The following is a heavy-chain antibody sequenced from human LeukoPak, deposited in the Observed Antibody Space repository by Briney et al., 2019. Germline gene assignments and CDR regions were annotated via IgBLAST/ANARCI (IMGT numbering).Heavy chain of an antibody. D-gene: IGHD1-1*01. V-gene: IGHV3-74*01. Sequence: GASLRLSCAASGFTFSYYWMHWVRQAPGKGLVWVSHINSDASTTAYADSVRGRFTVSRDNAKNTLYLQMNSLRVEDTAMYYCARVHNIDEPWGQGTLVTVSS. J-gene: IGHJ5*02. CDR1: GFTFSYYW. CDR2: INSDASTT. CDR3: ARVHNIDEP.